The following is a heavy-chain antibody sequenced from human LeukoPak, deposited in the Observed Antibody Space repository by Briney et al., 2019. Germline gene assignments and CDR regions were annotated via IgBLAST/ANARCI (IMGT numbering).Heavy chain of an antibody. CDR1: GGSISSSSYY. CDR3: ASLGDPVELLERPDY. Sequence: SETLSLTCTVSGGSISSSSYYWGWIRQPPGKGLEWIGSIYYSGSTYYNPSLKSRVTISVDTSKNQFSLKLSSVTAADTAVYYCASLGDPVELLERPDYWGQGTLVTVSS. J-gene: IGHJ4*02. V-gene: IGHV4-39*01. CDR2: IYYSGST. D-gene: IGHD1-1*01.